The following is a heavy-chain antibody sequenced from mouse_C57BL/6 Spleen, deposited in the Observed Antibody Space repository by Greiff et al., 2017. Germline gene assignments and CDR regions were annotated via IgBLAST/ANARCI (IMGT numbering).Heavy chain of an antibody. V-gene: IGHV1-69*01. D-gene: IGHD4-1*01. J-gene: IGHJ1*03. Sequence: QVQLQQPGAELVMPGASVKLSCKASGYTFTSYWMHWVKQRPGQGLEWIGEIDPSDSYTNYNQKFKGKSTLTVDKSSSTAYMQLSSLTSEDSAVYYCARRTGNWYFDGWGTGTTVTVSS. CDR3: ARRTGNWYFDG. CDR1: GYTFTSYW. CDR2: IDPSDSYT.